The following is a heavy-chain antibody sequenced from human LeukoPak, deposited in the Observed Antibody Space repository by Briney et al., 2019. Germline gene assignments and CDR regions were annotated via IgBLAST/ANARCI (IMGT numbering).Heavy chain of an antibody. D-gene: IGHD4-17*01. J-gene: IGHJ4*02. CDR3: ARDPPTAQDY. CDR1: GYTFIHYY. Sequence: GASVKVSCKTSGYTFIHYYMHWVRQASGEGFEWMGIVDPSGDIATYAQKLQGRVTMTTDTSTSTAYMELRSLRSDDTAVYYCARDPPTAQDYWGQGTLVTVSS. CDR2: VDPSGDIA. V-gene: IGHV1-46*01.